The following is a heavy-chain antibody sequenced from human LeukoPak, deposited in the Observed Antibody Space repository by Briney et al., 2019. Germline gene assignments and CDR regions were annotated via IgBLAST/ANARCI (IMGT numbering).Heavy chain of an antibody. CDR1: GYTFTSYY. Sequence: ASVKVSCKASGYTFTSYYMHWVRLAPGQGLEWMGIINPSGGSTSYAQKFQGRVTMTRDTSTSTVYMELSSLRSEDTAVYYCARDSSPLTYDSSGYYPYYFDYWGQGTLVTVSS. CDR3: ARDSSPLTYDSSGYYPYYFDY. CDR2: INPSGGST. J-gene: IGHJ4*02. V-gene: IGHV1-46*01. D-gene: IGHD3-22*01.